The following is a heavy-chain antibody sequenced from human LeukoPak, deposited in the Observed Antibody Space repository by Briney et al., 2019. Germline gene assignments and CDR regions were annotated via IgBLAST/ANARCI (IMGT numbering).Heavy chain of an antibody. CDR3: ASNSVVTCFDY. CDR2: IYYSGST. CDR1: GGSISSSSYY. D-gene: IGHD3-22*01. Sequence: KPSETLSLTCTVSGGSISSSSYYWGWIRQPPGKGLEWIGSIYYSGSTYYNPSLKSRVTISVDTSKNQFSLKLSSVTAADTAVYYCASNSVVTCFDYWGQGTLVTVSS. V-gene: IGHV4-39*01. J-gene: IGHJ4*02.